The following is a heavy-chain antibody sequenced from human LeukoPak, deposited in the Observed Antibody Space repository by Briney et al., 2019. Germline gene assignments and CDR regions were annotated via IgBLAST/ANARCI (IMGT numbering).Heavy chain of an antibody. J-gene: IGHJ4*02. CDR2: IWYDGTNK. Sequence: PGRSLRLSCAASGFTLTSDGTHWGPQAPGKGLEWGAVIWYDGTNKNYAHSAKGRFTSSRDNSQDPLYLQMNSLRAEGTAVYYGTRRGHYYESSGYYVNDYWGRGTLVSVST. CDR3: TRRGHYYESSGYYVNDY. V-gene: IGHV3-33*01. D-gene: IGHD3-22*01. CDR1: GFTLTSDG.